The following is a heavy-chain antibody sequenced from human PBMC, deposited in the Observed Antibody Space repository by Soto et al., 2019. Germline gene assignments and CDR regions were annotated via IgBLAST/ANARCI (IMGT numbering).Heavy chain of an antibody. J-gene: IGHJ3*02. D-gene: IGHD6-13*01. CDR3: ARDRVAAAGNRLDAFDI. Sequence: QVQLQESGPGLVKPSQTLSLTCTVSGGSISSGGYYWSWIRQHPGKGLEWIGYMYYSGSTYYNPSLKCRVTISVDTSKNQFALKLISVTAAHTAVYYCARDRVAAAGNRLDAFDIWGQGTMVTVSS. V-gene: IGHV4-31*03. CDR1: GGSISSGGYY. CDR2: MYYSGST.